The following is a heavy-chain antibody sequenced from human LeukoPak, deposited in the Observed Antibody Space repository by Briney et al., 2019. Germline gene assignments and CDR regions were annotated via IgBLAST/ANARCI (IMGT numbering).Heavy chain of an antibody. CDR2: INHSGGT. CDR3: ARGLVRASGNYLYY. J-gene: IGHJ4*02. CDR1: RGSLSGYY. V-gene: IGHV4-34*01. D-gene: IGHD1-26*01. Sequence: SETLSLACAVYRGSLSGYYWSWIRQPPGKGLEWIGEINHSGGTNYNPSLKSRVTIAVDTSKNQFSLKLTSVTAADTAVYYCARGLVRASGNYLYYWGQGTLVTVSS.